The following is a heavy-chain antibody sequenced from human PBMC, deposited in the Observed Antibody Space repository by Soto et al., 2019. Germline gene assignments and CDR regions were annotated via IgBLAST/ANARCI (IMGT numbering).Heavy chain of an antibody. CDR1: GYNFTSYG. V-gene: IGHV1-18*01. Sequence: QVQLVQSGADVKKPGASVKVSCKASGYNFTSYGISWVRQAPGQGLEWMGWISPHNDRTKYARRFQDRVTMTTETPTSTVYMEVGSLRSDDTAVYYCARDLYYSSGRYIDHDAFDIWGQGTVVTVSS. CDR2: ISPHNDRT. D-gene: IGHD6-19*01. J-gene: IGHJ3*02. CDR3: ARDLYYSSGRYIDHDAFDI.